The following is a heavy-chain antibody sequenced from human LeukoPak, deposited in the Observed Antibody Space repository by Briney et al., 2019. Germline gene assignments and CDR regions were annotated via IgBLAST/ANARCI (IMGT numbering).Heavy chain of an antibody. Sequence: GGSLRLSCAASGFTFSSYEMNWVRQAPGKGLEWVSYISSSGSTIYYADSVKGRFTISRDNAKNSLYLQMNSLRAEDTAVYCCAREKVTYSFFDYWGQGTLVTVSS. D-gene: IGHD4-11*01. CDR1: GFTFSSYE. V-gene: IGHV3-48*03. CDR3: AREKVTYSFFDY. CDR2: ISSSGSTI. J-gene: IGHJ4*02.